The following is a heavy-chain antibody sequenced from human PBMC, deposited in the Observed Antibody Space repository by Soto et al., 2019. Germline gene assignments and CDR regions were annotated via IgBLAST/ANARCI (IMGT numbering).Heavy chain of an antibody. CDR3: ARPTRYYYDSSGQSAWFDP. D-gene: IGHD3-22*01. Sequence: PVKVSCKACGGTFSSYAISWVRQAPGQGLEWMGGIIPIFGTANYAQKFQGRVTIPADESTSTAYMELSSLRSEDTAVYYCARPTRYYYDSSGQSAWFDPWGQGTLVTSPQ. CDR2: IIPIFGTA. V-gene: IGHV1-69*13. J-gene: IGHJ5*02. CDR1: GGTFSSYA.